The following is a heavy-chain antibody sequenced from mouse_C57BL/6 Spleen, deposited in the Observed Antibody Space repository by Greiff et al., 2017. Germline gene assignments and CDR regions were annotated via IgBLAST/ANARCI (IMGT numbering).Heavy chain of an antibody. V-gene: IGHV5-4*01. J-gene: IGHJ4*01. Sequence: EVQLVESGGGLVKPGGSLKLSCAASGFTFSSYAMSWVRQTPEKRLEWVATISDGGSYTYYPDNVKGRFTISRDNAKNKLYLQMSHLKSEDTAMYYCAREGTDYAMDYWGQGTSVTVSS. CDR3: AREGTDYAMDY. CDR2: ISDGGSYT. D-gene: IGHD3-3*01. CDR1: GFTFSSYA.